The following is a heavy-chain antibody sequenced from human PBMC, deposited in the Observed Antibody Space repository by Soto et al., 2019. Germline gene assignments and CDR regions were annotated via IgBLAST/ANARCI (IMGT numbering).Heavy chain of an antibody. D-gene: IGHD6-6*01. V-gene: IGHV1-3*01. CDR2: INAGNGNT. Sequence: VASVKVSCKASGYTFTSYAMHWVRQAPGQRLEWMGWINAGNGNTKYSQKFQGRVTITRDTSASTAYMELSSLRSEDTAVYYCARAQSIAARSGSFYYYYYGMDVWGQGTTVTVSS. CDR1: GYTFTSYA. CDR3: ARAQSIAARSGSFYYYYYGMDV. J-gene: IGHJ6*02.